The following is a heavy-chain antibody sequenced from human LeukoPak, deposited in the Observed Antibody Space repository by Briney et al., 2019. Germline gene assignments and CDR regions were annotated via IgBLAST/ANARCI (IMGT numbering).Heavy chain of an antibody. CDR3: ARDHADY. CDR1: GGSISSSSYY. J-gene: IGHJ4*02. Sequence: PSETLSLTCTVSGGSISSSSYYWGWIRQPPGKGLEWIGYIYYSGSTNYNPSLKSRVTISVDTPKNQFSLKLSSVTAADTAVYYCARDHADYWGQGTLVSVSS. V-gene: IGHV4-61*01. CDR2: IYYSGST.